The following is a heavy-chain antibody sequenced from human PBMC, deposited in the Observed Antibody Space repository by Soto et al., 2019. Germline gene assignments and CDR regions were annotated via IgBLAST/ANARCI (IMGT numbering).Heavy chain of an antibody. CDR3: ARGGYCSSTSCYFLYYYYYMDV. CDR2: IYYSGST. D-gene: IGHD2-2*01. CDR1: GGSISSYY. J-gene: IGHJ6*03. V-gene: IGHV4-59*01. Sequence: SETLSLTCTVSGGSISSYYWSWIRQPPGKGLEWIGYIYYSGSTNYNPSLKSRVTISVDTSKNHFSLKLSSVAAADTAVYYCARGGYCSSTSCYFLYYYYYMDVWGKGTTVTVSS.